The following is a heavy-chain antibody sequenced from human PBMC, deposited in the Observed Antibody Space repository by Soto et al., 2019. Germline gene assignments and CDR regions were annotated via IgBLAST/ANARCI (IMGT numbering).Heavy chain of an antibody. CDR3: AGGIATGQLDP. CDR1: GDTFTRYT. J-gene: IGHJ5*02. Sequence: GASVKVSCKASGDTFTRYTMNWVRQAPGQRLEWMGWINPDNGNTKSSQKFQDRVIITRDTSASTAYMDLSSLRSEDTAVYYCAGGIATGQLDPWGQGTLVTVSS. CDR2: INPDNGNT. D-gene: IGHD2-15*01. V-gene: IGHV1-3*01.